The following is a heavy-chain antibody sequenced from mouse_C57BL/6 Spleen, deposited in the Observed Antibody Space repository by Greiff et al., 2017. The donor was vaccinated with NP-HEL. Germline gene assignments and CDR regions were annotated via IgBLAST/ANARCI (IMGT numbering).Heavy chain of an antibody. CDR1: GFTFSDYG. V-gene: IGHV5-17*01. CDR3: ARTYDGYYG. D-gene: IGHD2-3*01. Sequence: EVHLVESGGGLVKPGGSLKLSCAASGFTFSDYGMHWVRQDPGKGLEWVAYISSGSSTIYYADTVKGRFTISRDNAKNTLFLQMTSLRSEDTAMYYCARTYDGYYGWGQGTLVTVSA. J-gene: IGHJ3*01. CDR2: ISSGSSTI.